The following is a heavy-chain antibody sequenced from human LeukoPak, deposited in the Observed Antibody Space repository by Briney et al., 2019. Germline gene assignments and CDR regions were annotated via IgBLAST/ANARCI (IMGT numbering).Heavy chain of an antibody. V-gene: IGHV4-59*08. CDR3: ARHHPPGYSKSWYYFDY. CDR1: GDSISPYY. CDR2: VYYTGST. D-gene: IGHD4-11*01. Sequence: SDTLSLTCTVSGDSISPYYWSWIRQPPGKGLEWIGCVYYTGSTNPNPFLKSRVTISVDTSESRVSLRLNSVTAADTAVYYCARHHPPGYSKSWYYFDYWGQGALVTVSS. J-gene: IGHJ4*02.